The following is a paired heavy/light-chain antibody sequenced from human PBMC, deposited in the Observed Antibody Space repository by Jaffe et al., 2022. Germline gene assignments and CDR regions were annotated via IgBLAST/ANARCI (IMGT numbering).Light chain of an antibody. V-gene: IGKV3-20*01. CDR2: GAS. CDR1: QSVSSSY. J-gene: IGKJ2*01. CDR3: QHYGSSFLNT. Sequence: EIVLTQSPGTLSLSPGERATLSCRASQSVSSSYLAWYQQKPGQAPRLLIYGASSRATGIPDRFSGSGSVTDFTLTISRLEPEDFAVYYCQHYGSSFLNTFGQGTKLEIK.
Heavy chain of an antibody. V-gene: IGHV3-48*03. J-gene: IGHJ4*02. CDR2: ISSSGSTI. CDR3: ARQTYYYDSSGSMRPFDY. CDR1: GFTFRSYE. D-gene: IGHD3-22*01. Sequence: EVQLVESGGGLVQPGGSLRLSCAASGFTFRSYEMNWVRQAPGKGLEWVSYISSSGSTIYYADSVKGRFTISRDNAKNSLYLQMNSLRAEDTAVYYCARQTYYYDSSGSMRPFDYWGQGTLVTVSS.